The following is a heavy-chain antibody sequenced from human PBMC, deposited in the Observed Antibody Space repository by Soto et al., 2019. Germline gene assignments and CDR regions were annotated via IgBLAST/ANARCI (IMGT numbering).Heavy chain of an antibody. CDR1: GFTFSIYA. J-gene: IGHJ4*02. V-gene: IGHV3-30-3*01. CDR2: ISHDGTIK. CDR3: VRDDWHVLTLFDY. Sequence: GGSLRLSCVASGFTFSIYAMHWVRQTPGKGLEWVAVISHDGTIKHYADSVRGRFSISRDKSKNTLFLQMDSLRPEDTAIYYCVRDDWHVLTLFDYWGQGTLVTVSS. D-gene: IGHD3-9*01.